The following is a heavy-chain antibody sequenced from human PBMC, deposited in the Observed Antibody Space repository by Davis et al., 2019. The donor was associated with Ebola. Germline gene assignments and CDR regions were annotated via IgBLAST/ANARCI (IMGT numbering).Heavy chain of an antibody. D-gene: IGHD1-26*01. Sequence: GESLKISCAASGFTFSNYWIHWVRQAPGKGLVWVSHINSDGSNTTYADSVKGRFTISRDNAKNTLYLQMNSLRAEDTAEYYCARGYASGSYSWFGPWGQGTLVTVSS. CDR2: INSDGSNT. V-gene: IGHV3-74*01. J-gene: IGHJ5*02. CDR1: GFTFSNYW. CDR3: ARGYASGSYSWFGP.